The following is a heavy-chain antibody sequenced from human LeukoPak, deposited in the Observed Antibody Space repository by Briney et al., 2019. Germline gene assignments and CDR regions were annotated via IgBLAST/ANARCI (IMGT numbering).Heavy chain of an antibody. D-gene: IGHD1-26*01. CDR1: GYTFTCYY. CDR3: ARDSEEYSGSYYFDY. CDR2: INPNSGGT. V-gene: IGHV1-2*02. J-gene: IGHJ4*02. Sequence: ASVKVSCKASGYTFTCYYMHLVRQPPAQGLEWMGGINPNSGGTNYAQKFQGRVTMTRDTSISTAYMELSRLRSDDTAVYYCARDSEEYSGSYYFDYWGQGTLVTVSS.